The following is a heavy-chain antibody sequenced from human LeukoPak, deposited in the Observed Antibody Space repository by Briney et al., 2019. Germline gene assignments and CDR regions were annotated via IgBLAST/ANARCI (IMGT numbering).Heavy chain of an antibody. CDR3: ARDTRRWLQFPVWFDP. V-gene: IGHV1-2*06. D-gene: IGHD5-24*01. CDR1: GYTFTGYY. CDR2: INPNSGGT. Sequence: ASVKVSCKASGYTFTGYYMHWVRQAPGQGLEWMGRINPNSGGTNYAQKLQGRVTMTTDTSTSTAYMELRSLRSDDTAVYYCARDTRRWLQFPVWFDPWGQGTLVTVSS. J-gene: IGHJ5*02.